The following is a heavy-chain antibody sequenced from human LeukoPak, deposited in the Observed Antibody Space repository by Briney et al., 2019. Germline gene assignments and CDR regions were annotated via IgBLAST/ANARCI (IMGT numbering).Heavy chain of an antibody. CDR2: ISYDGSNK. CDR1: GFTFSSYG. J-gene: IGHJ3*02. V-gene: IGHV3-30*18. Sequence: GGSLRLSCAASGFTFSSYGMHWVRQAPGKGLEWVAVISYDGSNKYYADSVKGRFTISRDNSKNTLYLQMNSLRAEGTAVYYCAKGHAFDIWGQGTMVTVSS. CDR3: AKGHAFDI.